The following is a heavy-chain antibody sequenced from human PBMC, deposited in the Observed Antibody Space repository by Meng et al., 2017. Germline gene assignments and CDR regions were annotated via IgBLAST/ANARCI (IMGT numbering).Heavy chain of an antibody. CDR3: ARVWALERYSYGYDPDDY. J-gene: IGHJ4*02. V-gene: IGHV3-30*03. Sequence: GESLKISCAASGFTFSSYSMHWVRQAPGKGLEWVAVISYDGSNKYYADSVKGRFTISRDNSKNTLYLQMNSLRAEDTAVYYCARVWALERYSYGYDPDDYWGQGTLVTVSS. CDR1: GFTFSSYS. D-gene: IGHD5-18*01. CDR2: ISYDGSNK.